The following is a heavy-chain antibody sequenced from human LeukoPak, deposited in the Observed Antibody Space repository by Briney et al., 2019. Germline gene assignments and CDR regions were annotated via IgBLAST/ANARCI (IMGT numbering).Heavy chain of an antibody. CDR1: GFTFSSYA. CDR3: VKAYSSSTDAFDV. D-gene: IGHD6-6*01. CDR2: ISSSGGST. Sequence: PGGSLRLSCGASGFTFSSYAMSWVRQAPGKGLEWVSGISSSGGSTYYADSVKGRFTISRDNSKNTLYLQMNSLRAEDTAVYYCVKAYSSSTDAFDVWGQGTMVTVSS. J-gene: IGHJ3*01. V-gene: IGHV3-23*01.